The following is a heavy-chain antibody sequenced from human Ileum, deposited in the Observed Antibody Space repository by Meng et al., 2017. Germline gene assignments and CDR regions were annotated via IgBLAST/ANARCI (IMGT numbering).Heavy chain of an antibody. CDR3: AREIYDSSGYYVDY. Sequence: QVQVQQWGAGLLKPAQTPSLTCAVYGGSFSVYYWSWIRQPPGKGLEWIGEISHRGNINYNPSLKSRVIILLDTSKSQFSLRLTSVTAADTAVYYCAREIYDSSGYYVDYWGQGTLVTVSS. CDR1: GGSFSVYY. CDR2: ISHRGNI. D-gene: IGHD3-22*01. J-gene: IGHJ4*01. V-gene: IGHV4-34*01.